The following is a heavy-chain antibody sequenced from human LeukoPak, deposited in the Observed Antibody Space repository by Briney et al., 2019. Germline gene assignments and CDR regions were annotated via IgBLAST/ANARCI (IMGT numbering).Heavy chain of an antibody. Sequence: PGGSLRLSCAASGFTFSSCSMNWVRQAPGKGLEWVSSISSSSSYIYYADSVKGRFTISRDNAKNSLYLQMNSLRAEDTAVYYCARDRGWLQNRKDGDDYWGQGTLVTVSS. D-gene: IGHD5-24*01. J-gene: IGHJ4*02. CDR3: ARDRGWLQNRKDGDDY. CDR1: GFTFSSCS. V-gene: IGHV3-21*01. CDR2: ISSSSSYI.